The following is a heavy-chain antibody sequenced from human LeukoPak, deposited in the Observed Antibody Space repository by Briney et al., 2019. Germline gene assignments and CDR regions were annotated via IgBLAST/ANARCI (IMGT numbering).Heavy chain of an antibody. CDR2: ISSSGTTI. D-gene: IGHD3-9*01. J-gene: IGHJ4*02. CDR3: ARGGRYFDY. Sequence: GGSLRLSCAASGFTFSSYRMNWVRQAPGKGLEWVSFISSSGTTIYYADSVKGRFTISRDNAKNSLYLQMNSLRPEDTAVYYCARGGRYFDYWGQGTLVTVSS. V-gene: IGHV3-48*04. CDR1: GFTFSSYR.